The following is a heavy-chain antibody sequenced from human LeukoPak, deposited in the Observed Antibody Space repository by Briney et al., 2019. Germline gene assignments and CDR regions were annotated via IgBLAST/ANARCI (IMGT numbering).Heavy chain of an antibody. D-gene: IGHD3-3*01. CDR2: IDSGDST. Sequence: GGSLRLSCAASGFTVGSNYMSWVRQAPGKGLEWVSVIDSGDSTYYADSVKGRFTISRDISKNSLYLQMNSLRPEDTAVYYCARDLWDATGYWGQGTLVTVSS. J-gene: IGHJ4*02. CDR3: ARDLWDATGY. CDR1: GFTVGSNY. V-gene: IGHV3-66*02.